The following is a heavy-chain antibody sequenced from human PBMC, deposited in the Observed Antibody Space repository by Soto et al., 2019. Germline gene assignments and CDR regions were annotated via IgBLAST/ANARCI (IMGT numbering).Heavy chain of an antibody. J-gene: IGHJ5*02. CDR1: GFSFNTHG. V-gene: IGHV3-33*01. D-gene: IGHD4-17*01. CDR2: IVNDGSEQ. CDR3: ARDDNYDDNGLDL. Sequence: QGQLVESGGGVVRPGRSLRLSCEATGFSFNTHGMHWVRQAPGKGLEWVAVIVNDGSEQAYSDSVKGRFTILRDNSKNTLYLRMNNLRAEDTAVYYCARDDNYDDNGLDLWGQGILVTVSS.